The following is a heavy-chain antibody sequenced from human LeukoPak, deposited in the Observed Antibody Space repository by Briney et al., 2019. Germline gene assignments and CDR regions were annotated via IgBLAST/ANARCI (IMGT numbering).Heavy chain of an antibody. CDR3: VRDNIGPGH. CDR1: GFTFSSYA. J-gene: IGHJ4*02. V-gene: IGHV3-23*01. CDR2: ISGSGGST. D-gene: IGHD3-16*01. Sequence: GGSLRLSCAASGFTFSSYAMSWVRQAPGKGLEWVSAISGSGGSTYYADSVKGRFTIPRDNAKSTLYLQMNSLKADDTAIYYCVRDNIGPGHWGQGTLVTVSS.